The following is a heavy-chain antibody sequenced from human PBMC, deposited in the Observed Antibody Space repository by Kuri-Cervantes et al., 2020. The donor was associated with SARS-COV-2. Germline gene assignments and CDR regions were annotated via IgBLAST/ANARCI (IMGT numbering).Heavy chain of an antibody. D-gene: IGHD2-2*01. Sequence: ETLSLTCAASAFPFSTYSMHWVRQAPGKGLEWVSYITHSSSYIYYADSVKGRFTISRDNAKNSLYLQMNSLRVEDTAVYYCASDCSTTSCYPYWGQGTLVTVSS. J-gene: IGHJ4*02. V-gene: IGHV3-21*06. CDR2: ITHSSSYI. CDR3: ASDCSTTSCYPY. CDR1: AFPFSTYS.